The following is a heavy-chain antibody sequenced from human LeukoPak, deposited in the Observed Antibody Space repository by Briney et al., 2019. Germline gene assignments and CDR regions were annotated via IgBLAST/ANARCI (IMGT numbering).Heavy chain of an antibody. J-gene: IGHJ4*02. CDR1: GYTFTSYA. V-gene: IGHV1-3*01. D-gene: IGHD1-26*01. Sequence: PGGSLRLSCAASGYTFTSYAMHWVRQAPGQRLEWMGWINAGNGNTKYSQKFQGRVTITRDTSASTAYMELSSLRSEDTAVYYCARVLGATTVYFDYWGQGTLVTVSS. CDR3: ARVLGATTVYFDY. CDR2: INAGNGNT.